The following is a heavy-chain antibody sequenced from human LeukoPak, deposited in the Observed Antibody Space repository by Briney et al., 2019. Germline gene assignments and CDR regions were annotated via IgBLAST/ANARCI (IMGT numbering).Heavy chain of an antibody. CDR1: GFTFDDYA. V-gene: IGHV3-43*02. CDR2: ISGDGGST. D-gene: IGHD3-10*01. Sequence: GGSLRLSCAASGFTFDDYAMHWVRQAPGKGLERVSLISGDGGSTYYADSVKGRFTISRDNSKNSLYLQMNSLRTEDTALYYCAKDVGYYYGSGSYLGFFENWGQGTLVTVSS. CDR3: AKDVGYYYGSGSYLGFFEN. J-gene: IGHJ4*02.